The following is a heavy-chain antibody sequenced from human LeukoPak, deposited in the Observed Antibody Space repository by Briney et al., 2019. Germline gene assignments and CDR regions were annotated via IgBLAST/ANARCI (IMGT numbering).Heavy chain of an antibody. D-gene: IGHD5-18*01. CDR1: GFTFSSYW. V-gene: IGHV3-74*01. Sequence: TGGSLRLSCAASGFTFSSYWMHWVRQAPGKGLVWVSRINSDGSSTTYVDSVQGRFTVSRDNAKSTLYLQMNSLRAEDTAVYYCARNAYNYGPWDSWGQGTLVTVSS. J-gene: IGHJ4*02. CDR2: INSDGSST. CDR3: ARNAYNYGPWDS.